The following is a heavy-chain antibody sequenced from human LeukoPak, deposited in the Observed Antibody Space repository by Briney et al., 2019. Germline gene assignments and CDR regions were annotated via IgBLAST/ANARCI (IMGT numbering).Heavy chain of an antibody. D-gene: IGHD5-24*01. CDR2: ISYDGSYQ. Sequence: HPGGSLRLSCAVSVFTFSAYGMHGVRQAPGKGREGVAVISYDGSYQAYADSVKGRFTVSRDSSKNTLYLQMNSLRPEDTGLYYCARERRRDGYNYKDYWGQGTQVSVSS. CDR3: ARERRRDGYNYKDY. J-gene: IGHJ4*02. V-gene: IGHV3-30*04. CDR1: VFTFSAYG.